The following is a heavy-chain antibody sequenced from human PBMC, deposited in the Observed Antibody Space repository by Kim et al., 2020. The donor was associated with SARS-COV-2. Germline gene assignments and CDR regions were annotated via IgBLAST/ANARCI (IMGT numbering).Heavy chain of an antibody. CDR2: IYHSGST. CDR1: GGSISSSNW. D-gene: IGHD1-1*01. Sequence: SETLSLTCAVSGGSISSSNWWSWVRQPPGKGLEWIGEIYHSGSTNYNPSLKSRVTISVDKSKNQFSLKLSSVTAADTAVYYCARDRERGTGLYYFDYWGQGTLVTVSS. J-gene: IGHJ4*02. V-gene: IGHV4-4*02. CDR3: ARDRERGTGLYYFDY.